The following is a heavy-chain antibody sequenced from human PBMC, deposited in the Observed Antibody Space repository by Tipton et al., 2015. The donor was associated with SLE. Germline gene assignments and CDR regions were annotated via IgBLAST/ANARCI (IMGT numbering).Heavy chain of an antibody. CDR1: GGSISSHY. D-gene: IGHD1-26*01. Sequence: TLSLTCTVSGGSISSHYWSWIRQPPGKGLEWFGYIYYSGSTNYNPSLKSRVTISVDTSKNQFSLKLSSVTAADTAVYYCARGQPGSYAIDYWGQGTLVTVSS. CDR2: IYYSGST. J-gene: IGHJ4*02. V-gene: IGHV4-59*11. CDR3: ARGQPGSYAIDY.